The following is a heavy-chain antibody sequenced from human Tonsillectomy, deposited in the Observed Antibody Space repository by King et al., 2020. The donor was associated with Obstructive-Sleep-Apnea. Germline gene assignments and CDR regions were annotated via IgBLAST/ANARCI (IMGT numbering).Heavy chain of an antibody. J-gene: IGHJ4*02. D-gene: IGHD1-26*01. V-gene: IGHV3-9*01. CDR3: AKDTGGTYRDYFDY. CDR1: GFTFDDYA. CDR2: ISWNSGNI. Sequence: EVQLVESGGGLVQPGRSLRLSCAASGFTFDDYAMHWVRQAPGKGLEWVSGISWNSGNIGYADSVKGRFTISRDNAKNSLYLQMNSLRAEDTALYYCAKDTGGTYRDYFDYWGQGTLVTVSS.